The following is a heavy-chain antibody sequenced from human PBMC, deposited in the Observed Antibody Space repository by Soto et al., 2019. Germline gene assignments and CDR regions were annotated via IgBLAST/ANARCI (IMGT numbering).Heavy chain of an antibody. CDR2: IYYSGKT. D-gene: IGHD5-12*01. V-gene: IGHV4-39*01. CDR1: GDSISNYAYS. J-gene: IGHJ4*02. CDR3: ARHRHQEDGYKKGFDC. Sequence: QLQLQESGPGLVKPSETLSLTCTVSGDSISNYAYSWGGIRQPPGKGLEYIGPIYYSGKTCYNCPLASRVTMSLDTSKKQFSLRLPSVPAADTAVYYCARHRHQEDGYKKGFDCWGQGTLVTVSS.